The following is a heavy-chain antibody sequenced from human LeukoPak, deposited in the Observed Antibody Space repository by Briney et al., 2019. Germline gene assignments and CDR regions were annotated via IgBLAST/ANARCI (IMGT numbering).Heavy chain of an antibody. V-gene: IGHV2-70*04. CDR3: ARTEYSSSSYWFAT. Sequence: SGPTLGNPTETLTLTCTFSGFSLSTSGMRVSWMRQPPGKALEGLARIDWDDDKFYSTSLKTRLTISKDTSKHQVVLTMTNMDPVDTATSYRARTEYSSSSYWFATWGQGTLVTVSS. CDR2: IDWDDDK. CDR1: GFSLSTSGMR. J-gene: IGHJ5*02. D-gene: IGHD6-6*01.